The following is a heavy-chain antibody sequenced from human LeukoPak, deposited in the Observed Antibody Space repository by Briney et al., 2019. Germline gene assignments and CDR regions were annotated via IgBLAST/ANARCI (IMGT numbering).Heavy chain of an antibody. CDR2: INSDGSST. CDR3: ARDDNDSPLFDP. V-gene: IGHV3-74*01. D-gene: IGHD3-22*01. J-gene: IGHJ5*02. CDR1: GFTFSSYW. Sequence: GGSLRLSCAASGFTFSSYWMHWVRQAPGKGLVWVSRINSDGSSTSYADSVKGRFTISRDNAKNTLYLQMNSLRAEDTAVYDCARDDNDSPLFDPWGQGTLVTVSS.